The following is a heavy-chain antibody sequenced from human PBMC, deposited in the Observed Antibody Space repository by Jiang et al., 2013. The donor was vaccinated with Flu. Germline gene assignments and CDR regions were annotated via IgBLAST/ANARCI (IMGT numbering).Heavy chain of an antibody. J-gene: IGHJ2*01. CDR3: ATDNLGEYWYFDL. Sequence: PEDGETIYAQKFQGRVTMTEDTSTDTAYMELSSLRSEDTAVYYCATDNLGEYWYFDLWGRGTLVTVSS. CDR2: PEDGET. V-gene: IGHV1-24*01. D-gene: IGHD3-16*01.